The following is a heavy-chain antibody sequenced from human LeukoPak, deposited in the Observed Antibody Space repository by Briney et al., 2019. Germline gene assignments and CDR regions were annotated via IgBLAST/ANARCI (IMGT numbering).Heavy chain of an antibody. Sequence: PGGSLRLSCATSGFTFNNNAMSWVRQAPGKGLEWVSAINGGGDATEYAGSVKGRFTISRDNSKNTLYLQMNSLRPGDTAVYYCARCTASCYANAFDVWGQGTLLTVSS. CDR2: INGGGDAT. V-gene: IGHV3-23*01. D-gene: IGHD2-2*01. CDR3: ARCTASCYANAFDV. J-gene: IGHJ3*01. CDR1: GFTFNNNA.